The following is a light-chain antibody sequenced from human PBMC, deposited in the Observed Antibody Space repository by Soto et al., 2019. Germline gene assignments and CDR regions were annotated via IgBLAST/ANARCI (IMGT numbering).Light chain of an antibody. Sequence: DIVMTQSPDSLAVSLGERATINCKSSQSVLYSSNNKNYLAWYQQKPGQPPKLLIYWASTRESGVPDRFIGSVSGTDFTLTISSMQAEDVAVYYCQQYYSTPRATFGQGTKLEIK. CDR1: QSVLYSSNNKNY. CDR3: QQYYSTPRAT. CDR2: WAS. V-gene: IGKV4-1*01. J-gene: IGKJ2*01.